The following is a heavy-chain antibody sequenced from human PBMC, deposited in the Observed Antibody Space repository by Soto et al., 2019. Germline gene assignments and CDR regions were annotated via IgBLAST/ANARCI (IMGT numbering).Heavy chain of an antibody. CDR3: AKDTQEMDGDPVGYFQH. Sequence: QVQLVESGGGVVQPGRSLRLSCAASGFTFSSYGMHWVRQAPGKGLEWVAVISYDGSNKYYADSVKGRFTISRDNSKNPLYLQMNSLRAEDTAVYYCAKDTQEMDGDPVGYFQHWGQGTLVTVSS. CDR1: GFTFSSYG. CDR2: ISYDGSNK. D-gene: IGHD4-17*01. J-gene: IGHJ1*01. V-gene: IGHV3-30*18.